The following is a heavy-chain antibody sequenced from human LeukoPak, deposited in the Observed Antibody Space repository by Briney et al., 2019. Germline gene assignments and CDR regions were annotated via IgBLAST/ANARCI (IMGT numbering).Heavy chain of an antibody. J-gene: IGHJ5*02. CDR2: INPSGGST. CDR1: GYTFTSYY. V-gene: IGHV1-46*01. D-gene: IGHD4-17*01. Sequence: ASVKVSCKASGYTFTSYYMHWVRQAPGQGLEWMGIINPSGGSTSYAQKFQGRVTMTRDMSTSTVYMGLSSLRSEDTAVYYCARHRRDYGDYGDWFDPWGQGTLVTVSS. CDR3: ARHRRDYGDYGDWFDP.